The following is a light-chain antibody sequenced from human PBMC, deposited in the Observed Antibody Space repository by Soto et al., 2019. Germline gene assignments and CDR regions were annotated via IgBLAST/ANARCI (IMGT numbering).Light chain of an antibody. V-gene: IGLV2-14*01. CDR3: SSYTSGSTLPWV. Sequence: QSVLTRPACVSGSPGQSITISCTGSSDDIGTYEYISWHQHHPGKAPKLIIFGVYDRPSGVSDRFSGSTSGNTASLTIFGLQLEDQAVYYCSSYTSGSTLPWVFGTGTRSPS. CDR1: SDDIGTYEY. CDR2: GVY. J-gene: IGLJ1*01.